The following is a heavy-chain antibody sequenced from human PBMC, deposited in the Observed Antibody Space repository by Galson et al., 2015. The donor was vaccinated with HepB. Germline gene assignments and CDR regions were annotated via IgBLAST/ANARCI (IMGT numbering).Heavy chain of an antibody. CDR3: AKAAGWFDP. Sequence: SLRLSCAVSGFNFSDFHMTWIRQAPGEGLEWISYITDSGAISYYADSVKGRFTVSRDNAKKSLFLQMNSLRAEDTAVYYCAKAAGWFDPLGQGTLVTVSS. CDR2: ITDSGAIS. V-gene: IGHV3-11*01. CDR1: GFNFSDFH. J-gene: IGHJ5*02.